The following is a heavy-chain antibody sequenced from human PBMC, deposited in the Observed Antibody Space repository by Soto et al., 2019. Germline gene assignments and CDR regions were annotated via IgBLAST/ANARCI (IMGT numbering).Heavy chain of an antibody. CDR1: GYTFDSYG. CDR2: ISTYTGNT. CDR3: VRDVSVSSGSFGGY. Sequence: QVQLVQSGPELKKHGAAVRVSCKASGYTFDSYGLSWVRQAPGQGLEWMGWISTYTGNTDYPQRFQGRVTMDTDTSTSTAYLDLRSLTSDDTAVYYCVRDVSVSSGSFGGYWGQGTLVTVSS. V-gene: IGHV1-18*01. D-gene: IGHD3-10*01. J-gene: IGHJ4*02.